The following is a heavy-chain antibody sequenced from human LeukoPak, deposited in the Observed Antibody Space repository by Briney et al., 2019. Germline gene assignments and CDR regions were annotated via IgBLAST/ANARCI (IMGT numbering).Heavy chain of an antibody. D-gene: IGHD3-10*01. J-gene: IGHJ4*02. CDR2: INPSGGST. V-gene: IGHV1-46*01. CDR1: GYTFTSYY. Sequence: GASVKVSCKASGYTFTSYYMHWVRQAPGQGLEWMGIINPSGGSTSYAQKFQGRVTMTRDTSTSTVYMELSNLRSEDTAVYYCARASPLLRYYYGSGSSGLDYWGQGTLVTVSS. CDR3: ARASPLLRYYYGSGSSGLDY.